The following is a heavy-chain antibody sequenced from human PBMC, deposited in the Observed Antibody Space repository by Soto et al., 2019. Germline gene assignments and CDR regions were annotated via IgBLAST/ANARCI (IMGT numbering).Heavy chain of an antibody. J-gene: IGHJ6*02. Sequence: EVQLVESGGGLVQPGGSLRLSCAASGFTFSSYWMSWVRQAPGKGLEWVANIKQDGSEKYYVDSVKGRFTISRDNAKNSLYLQMNSLRAEDTAVYYCARGVLDNWRSSPYGMDVCGQGTTVTVSS. CDR2: IKQDGSEK. CDR1: GFTFSSYW. CDR3: ARGVLDNWRSSPYGMDV. V-gene: IGHV3-7*03. D-gene: IGHD1-20*01.